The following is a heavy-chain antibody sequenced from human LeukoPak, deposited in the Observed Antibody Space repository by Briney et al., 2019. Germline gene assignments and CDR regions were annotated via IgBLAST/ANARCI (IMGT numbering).Heavy chain of an antibody. Sequence: GESLKISCKGSGYSFTRYWIGWVRQMPGKGLEWMGIIYPGDSDTRYSPSFQGQVTISADKSISTAYLQWSSLKASDTAMYYCARPYYDFWSGYSGHDAFDIWGQGTMVTVSS. CDR3: ARPYYDFWSGYSGHDAFDI. CDR2: IYPGDSDT. D-gene: IGHD3-3*01. J-gene: IGHJ3*02. V-gene: IGHV5-51*01. CDR1: GYSFTRYW.